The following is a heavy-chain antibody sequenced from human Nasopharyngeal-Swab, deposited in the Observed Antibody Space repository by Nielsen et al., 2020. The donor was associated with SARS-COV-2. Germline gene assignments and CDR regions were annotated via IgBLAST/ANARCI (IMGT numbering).Heavy chain of an antibody. D-gene: IGHD5-18*01. CDR3: ARREYRYGGDLDY. CDR2: IYYSGST. Sequence: SETLSLTCTVSGGSISSSSYYWGWIRQPPGKGLEWIGSIYYSGSTYYNPSLKSRVTISVDTSKNQFSLKLSSVTAADTAVYYCARREYRYGGDLDYWGQGTLVTVSS. V-gene: IGHV4-39*01. CDR1: GGSISSSSYY. J-gene: IGHJ4*02.